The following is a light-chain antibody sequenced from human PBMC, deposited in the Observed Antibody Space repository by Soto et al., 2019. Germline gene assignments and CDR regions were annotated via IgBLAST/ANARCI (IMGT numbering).Light chain of an antibody. V-gene: IGLV1-47*02. CDR3: AAWDASLSGRV. Sequence: QSVLTQPPSASGTPGQRLTISCSGSSSNIGSNYVYWYQQLPGTAPKLLIYSNNQRPSGVPDRFSGSKSGTSASLAISWLRSEDEADYYCAAWDASLSGRVFGGGTQLTVL. CDR1: SSNIGSNY. CDR2: SNN. J-gene: IGLJ3*02.